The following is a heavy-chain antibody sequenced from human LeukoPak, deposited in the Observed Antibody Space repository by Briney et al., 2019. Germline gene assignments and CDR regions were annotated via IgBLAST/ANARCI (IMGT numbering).Heavy chain of an antibody. D-gene: IGHD6-19*01. Sequence: PSETLSLTCIVSGGSISSSSYYWGWIRQPPGKGLEWIGTIHYSGSTYYNPSLKSRVTISVDTSKNQFSLKLSSVTAADTAVYYCARRLRDSGGWSFDYWGQGNLVTVSS. CDR3: ARRLRDSGGWSFDY. V-gene: IGHV4-39*01. CDR2: IHYSGST. J-gene: IGHJ4*02. CDR1: GGSISSSSYY.